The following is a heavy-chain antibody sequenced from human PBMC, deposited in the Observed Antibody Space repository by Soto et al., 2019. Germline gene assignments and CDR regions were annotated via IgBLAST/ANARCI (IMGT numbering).Heavy chain of an antibody. CDR1: GFTFSSYA. CDR3: ARERPSSDFWSGYSFGMDV. J-gene: IGHJ6*02. D-gene: IGHD3-3*01. CDR2: ISVSGGST. Sequence: WGSLRLSCAASGFTFSSYAMSWVRQAPGKGLEWFSAISVSGGSTYYADSVKGRFTISRDNAKNSLYLQMDSLRGEDAAVYYCARERPSSDFWSGYSFGMDVWGQGTTVTVSS. V-gene: IGHV3-23*01.